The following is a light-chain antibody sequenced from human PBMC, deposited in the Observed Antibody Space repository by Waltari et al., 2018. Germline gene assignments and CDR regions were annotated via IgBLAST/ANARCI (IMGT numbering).Light chain of an antibody. J-gene: IGKJ5*01. CDR2: AAS. V-gene: IGKV1-39*01. CDR1: QSISSY. CDR3: QQSYSTPPN. Sequence: DIQMTQSPSSLSASVGDRVTITCRASQSISSYLNWYQQKPGKAPKLLIYAASSLQSGVPSRFSGSGSGTDFTLTISSLQPEDFANYYCQQSYSTPPNFGQGTRLEIK.